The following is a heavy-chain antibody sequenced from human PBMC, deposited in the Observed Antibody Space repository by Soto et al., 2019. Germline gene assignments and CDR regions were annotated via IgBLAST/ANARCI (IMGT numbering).Heavy chain of an antibody. J-gene: IGHJ4*01. Sequence: SVKVSCKASGGTFSTYAINWLRQAPGQGLEWMGGIIPLFGTANYAQNFQDRFTFTADKSTTTAYMEVRRLRSEDTAVYYCATGFWSGPNAHYFDYWGQGTLVTVSS. CDR2: IIPLFGTA. CDR3: ATGFWSGPNAHYFDY. CDR1: GGTFSTYA. D-gene: IGHD3-3*01. V-gene: IGHV1-69*06.